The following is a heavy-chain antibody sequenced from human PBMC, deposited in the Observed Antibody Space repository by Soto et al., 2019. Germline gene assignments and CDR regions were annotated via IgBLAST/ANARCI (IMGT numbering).Heavy chain of an antibody. Sequence: EVQLLESGGGLVQPGGSLRLSCAASGFTFNNYAMSWVRQAPDKGLEWVSAISGRGGSTYYADSVKGRFTISRDNSKNTLYLQMNSLGVEDTAIYYCIRYAAVSHWSQGTLVTVSS. J-gene: IGHJ4*02. V-gene: IGHV3-23*01. CDR3: IRYAAVSH. D-gene: IGHD2-8*01. CDR2: ISGRGGST. CDR1: GFTFNNYA.